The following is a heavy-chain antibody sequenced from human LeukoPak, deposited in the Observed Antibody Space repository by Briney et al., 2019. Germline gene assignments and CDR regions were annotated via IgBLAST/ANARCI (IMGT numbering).Heavy chain of an antibody. Sequence: GGSLRRSGAASGFTFSSYWMSWVRQAPGKGLEGVANIKQDGSEKQYVDSVKGRFTISRDNAKTSLSLQMNSLRAEDTAMYYCAQARGSYYYGMDVWGQGTTVTVSS. CDR3: AQARGSYYYGMDV. CDR1: GFTFSSYW. J-gene: IGHJ6*02. D-gene: IGHD3-10*01. CDR2: IKQDGSEK. V-gene: IGHV3-7*01.